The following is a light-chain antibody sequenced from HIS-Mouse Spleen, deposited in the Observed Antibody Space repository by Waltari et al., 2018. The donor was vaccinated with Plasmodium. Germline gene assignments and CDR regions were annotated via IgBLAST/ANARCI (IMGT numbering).Light chain of an antibody. J-gene: IGKJ2*02. CDR2: GAS. CDR3: QKYGSAPGN. V-gene: IGKV3-20*01. Sequence: IVLTQSPGTLSLSPGDRATLPCRASQSVSSSYLAWYQQKPGQAPMLLISGASSRATGIPDRFSGSGSDTDFPLSVSRLEPEDFAVYGGQKYGSAPGNFGQGTKLRIK. CDR1: QSVSSSY.